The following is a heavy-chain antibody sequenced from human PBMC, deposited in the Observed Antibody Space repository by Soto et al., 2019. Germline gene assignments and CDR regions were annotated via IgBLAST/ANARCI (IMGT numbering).Heavy chain of an antibody. D-gene: IGHD3-9*01. CDR3: ALQSINYDILTGPNYFYYCGMDV. J-gene: IGHJ6*02. CDR1: GFSLSNARMG. CDR2: IFSNDEK. Sequence: QVTLKESGPVLVKPTETLTLTCTVSGFSLSNARMGVSWIRQPPGKALEWLAHIFSNDEKSYSTSLKSRLTISKDTSKSQVVLTMTNMHPVDTATYDCALQSINYDILTGPNYFYYCGMDVWGQGTTVTVSS. V-gene: IGHV2-26*01.